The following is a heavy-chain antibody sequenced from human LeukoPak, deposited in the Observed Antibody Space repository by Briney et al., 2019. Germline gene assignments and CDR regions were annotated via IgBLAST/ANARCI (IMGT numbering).Heavy chain of an antibody. CDR1: GGSFSGYY. J-gene: IGHJ4*02. V-gene: IGHV4-34*01. D-gene: IGHD3-10*01. CDR3: ARTGGAYYYGSGSYYLDY. Sequence: SETLSLTCAVYGGSFSGYYWSWIRQPPGKGLEWIGEINHSGSTNYNPSLKSRVTISVDTSKNQFSLKLSSVTAADTAVYYCARTGGAYYYGSGSYYLDYWGQGTLVTVSS. CDR2: INHSGST.